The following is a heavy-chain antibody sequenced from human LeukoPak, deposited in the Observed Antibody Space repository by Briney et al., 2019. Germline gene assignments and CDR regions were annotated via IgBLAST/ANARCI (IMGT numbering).Heavy chain of an antibody. CDR2: IIPIFGTA. D-gene: IGHD3-22*01. V-gene: IGHV1-69*13. Sequence: ASVKVSCKASGGTFSSYAISWVRQAPGQGLEWMGGIIPIFGTANYAQKFQGRVTITADESTSTAYMELSSLRSEDTAVYSCASGRGPTYYYDSSGYYRIDYWGQGALVTVSS. CDR3: ASGRGPTYYYDSSGYYRIDY. CDR1: GGTFSSYA. J-gene: IGHJ4*02.